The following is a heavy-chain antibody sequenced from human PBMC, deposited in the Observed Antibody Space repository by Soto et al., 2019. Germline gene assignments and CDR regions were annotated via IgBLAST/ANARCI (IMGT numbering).Heavy chain of an antibody. CDR3: ARSGESYHDILTGYYKGNWFDP. Sequence: PSETLSLTCTVSGGSISSGGYYWSWIRQHPGKGLEWIGYIYYSGGTYYNPSLKSRVTISVDTSKNQFSLKLSSVTAADTAVYYCARSGESYHDILTGYYKGNWFDPWGQGTLVTVSS. CDR2: IYYSGGT. CDR1: GGSISSGGYY. V-gene: IGHV4-31*03. D-gene: IGHD3-9*01. J-gene: IGHJ5*02.